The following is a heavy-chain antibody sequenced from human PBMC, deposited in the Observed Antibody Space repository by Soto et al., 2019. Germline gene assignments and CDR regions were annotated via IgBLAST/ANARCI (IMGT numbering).Heavy chain of an antibody. D-gene: IGHD3-16*01. CDR2: ISPYTGNT. Sequence: QAQLVQSGDEVKKPGASVKVSCKASGYIFVNYGIAWVRQAPGQGLEWMGWISPYTGNTHSATKVQGRLTMTTDTATRTAYMALGSLTSDDTAVYYCVMVDNYVTPTPQDVWGQGTTVTVSS. J-gene: IGHJ6*01. V-gene: IGHV1-18*01. CDR3: VMVDNYVTPTPQDV. CDR1: GYIFVNYG.